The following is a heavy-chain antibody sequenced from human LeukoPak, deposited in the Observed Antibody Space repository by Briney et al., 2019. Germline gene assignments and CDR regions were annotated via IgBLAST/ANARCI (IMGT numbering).Heavy chain of an antibody. D-gene: IGHD2-2*01. J-gene: IGHJ4*02. V-gene: IGHV4-4*07. CDR3: ARGPVPAATYDY. CDR2: ISSSGIT. CDR1: GGSISPYY. Sequence: SETLSLTCTVSGGSISPYYWTWIRQPAGKGLEWIGRISSSGITNYNPSLKSRVTISVDTSKNQFSLKLSSVTAADTAVYYCARGPVPAATYDYWGQGTLVTVSS.